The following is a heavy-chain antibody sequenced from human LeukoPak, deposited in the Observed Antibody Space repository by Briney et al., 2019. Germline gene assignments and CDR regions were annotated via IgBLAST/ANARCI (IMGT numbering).Heavy chain of an antibody. CDR2: ISISGGVT. CDR1: GFAFSSYA. J-gene: IGHJ4*02. V-gene: IGHV3-23*01. CDR3: AKGGISKQQLDS. Sequence: GSLRLSCAASGFAFSSYAMTWVRQAPGKGLEWVSVISISGGVTYYADSVKGRFTISRDNSKNTVYVQMNGLTAEDTALYYCAKGGISKQQLDSWGPGTLVTVSS. D-gene: IGHD6-13*01.